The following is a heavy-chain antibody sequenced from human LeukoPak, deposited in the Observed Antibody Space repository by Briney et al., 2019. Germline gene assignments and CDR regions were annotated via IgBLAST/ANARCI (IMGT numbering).Heavy chain of an antibody. D-gene: IGHD1-1*01. J-gene: IGHJ1*01. CDR1: RYTFTGYY. CDR2: INPNSGGT. V-gene: IGHV1-2*02. Sequence: ASVKVSCKASRYTFTGYYMHWVRQAPGQGLEWMGWINPNSGGTNYAQKFQGRVTMTRDTSISTAYMELSRLRSDDTAVYYCARGRILKRHSAEYFQHWGQGTLVTVSS. CDR3: ARGRILKRHSAEYFQH.